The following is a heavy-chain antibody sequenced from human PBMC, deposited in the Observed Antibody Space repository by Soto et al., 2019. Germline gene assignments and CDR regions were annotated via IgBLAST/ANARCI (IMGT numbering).Heavy chain of an antibody. CDR3: ARRHLSSSWYDRAFDI. CDR2: INHSGST. D-gene: IGHD6-13*01. CDR1: GGSFSGYY. V-gene: IGHV4-34*01. Sequence: SETLSLTCAVYGGSFSGYYWSWIRQPPGKGLEWIGEINHSGSTNYNPSLKSRVTISVDTSKNQFSLKLSSVTAADTAVYYCARRHLSSSWYDRAFDIWGQGTMVTVSS. J-gene: IGHJ3*02.